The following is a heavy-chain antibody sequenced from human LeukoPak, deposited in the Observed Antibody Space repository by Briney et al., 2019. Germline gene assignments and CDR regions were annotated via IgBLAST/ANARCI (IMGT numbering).Heavy chain of an antibody. CDR2: IKSKTYGGTT. V-gene: IGHV3-15*01. CDR3: RYFDY. CDR1: GFIFINAW. Sequence: GGSLRLSCAASGFIFINAWMSWVRQAPGKGLEWVGRIKSKTYGGTTDYAAPVKGRFTISRDDSDNTLYLQMNSLEIEDTAVYYCRYFDYWGQGTLVTVSS. J-gene: IGHJ4*02.